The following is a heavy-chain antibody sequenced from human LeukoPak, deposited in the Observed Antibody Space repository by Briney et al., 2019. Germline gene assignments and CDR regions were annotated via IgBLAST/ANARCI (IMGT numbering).Heavy chain of an antibody. Sequence: ASVKVSCKASGYTFTSYGISWVRQAPGQGLEWMGWISAYNGNTNYAQKLQGRVTMTRDTSISTAYMELSRLRSDDTAVYYCARVRIYSSGWYADYWGQGTLVTVSS. CDR2: ISAYNGNT. V-gene: IGHV1-18*01. J-gene: IGHJ4*02. D-gene: IGHD6-19*01. CDR3: ARVRIYSSGWYADY. CDR1: GYTFTSYG.